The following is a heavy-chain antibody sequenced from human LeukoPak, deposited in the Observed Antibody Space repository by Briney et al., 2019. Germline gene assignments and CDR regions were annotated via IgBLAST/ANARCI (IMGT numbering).Heavy chain of an antibody. D-gene: IGHD1-26*01. CDR3: ARGSGSYYAFDI. CDR2: MNPNSGNT. V-gene: IGHV1-8*03. J-gene: IGHJ3*02. Sequence: ASVKVSXKASGYTFTSYDINWVRQAPGQGLEWMGWMNPNSGNTGYAQKFQGRVTITRNTSISTAYMELSSLRSEDTAVYYCARGSGSYYAFDIWGQGTMVTVSS. CDR1: GYTFTSYD.